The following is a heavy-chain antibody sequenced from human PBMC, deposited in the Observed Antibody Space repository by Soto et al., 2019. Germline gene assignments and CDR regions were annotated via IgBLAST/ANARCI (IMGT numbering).Heavy chain of an antibody. CDR3: AKERDYYVWGSYGRRCEFDY. V-gene: IGHV3-23*01. CDR2: ISGSGGST. D-gene: IGHD3-16*01. Sequence: EVQLLESGGGLVQPGGSLSLSCAASGFTFSSYAMSWVRQAPGKGLEWVSAISGSGGSTYYADSVKGRFTISSDNSKNTLYLQMDSLRSEDTAVYYCAKERDYYVWGSYGRRCEFDYWGQGTLVTVSS. J-gene: IGHJ4*02. CDR1: GFTFSSYA.